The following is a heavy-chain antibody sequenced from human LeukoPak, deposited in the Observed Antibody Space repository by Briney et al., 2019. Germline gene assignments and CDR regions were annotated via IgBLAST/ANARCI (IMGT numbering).Heavy chain of an antibody. CDR1: GGSFSGYY. CDR2: INHSGST. CDR3: ASQGGSDFDC. Sequence: SETLSLTCAVYGGSFSGYYWSWIRQPPGKGLEWIGEINHSGSTNYNPSLKSRVTISVDTSKNQFSLKLSSVTAADTAVYHCASQGGSDFDCWGQGTLVTVSS. J-gene: IGHJ4*02. V-gene: IGHV4-34*01.